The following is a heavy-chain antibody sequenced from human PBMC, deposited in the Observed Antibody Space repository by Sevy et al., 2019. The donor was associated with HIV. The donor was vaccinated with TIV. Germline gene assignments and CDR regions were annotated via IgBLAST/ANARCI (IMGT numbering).Heavy chain of an antibody. CDR3: ARDSTTRPRVLDY. CDR1: GGSISSYF. CDR2: IYFTGNT. V-gene: IGHV4-59*01. D-gene: IGHD1-1*01. Sequence: SETLSLTCSVSGGSISSYFWTWVRQSPGKGLEWIGNIYFTGNTDYSPSLKSRVTLSMDTSKSQFSLTLKSVTAADTAIYFCARDSTTRPRVLDYWGQGTMVTVSS. J-gene: IGHJ4*02.